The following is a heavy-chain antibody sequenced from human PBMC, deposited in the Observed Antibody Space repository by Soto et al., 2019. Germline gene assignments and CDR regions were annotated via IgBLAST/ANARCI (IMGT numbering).Heavy chain of an antibody. D-gene: IGHD4-17*01. CDR1: GGSISSYY. CDR3: ARDPSYGGNSGWFDP. CDR2: IYYSGST. Sequence: QVQLQESGPGLVKPSETLSLTCTVSGGSISSYYWSWIRQPPGKGLEWIGYIYYSGSTNYNPSLKSRVTISVDTSKNQFSLKLSSVTAADTAVYYCARDPSYGGNSGWFDPWGQGTLVTVSS. J-gene: IGHJ5*02. V-gene: IGHV4-59*01.